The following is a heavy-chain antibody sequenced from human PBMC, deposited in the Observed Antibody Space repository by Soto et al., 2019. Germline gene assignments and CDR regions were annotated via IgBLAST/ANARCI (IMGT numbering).Heavy chain of an antibody. CDR1: GGSISSGGYY. Sequence: SETLSLTCTVSGGSISSGGYYWSWIRQHPGKGLEWIGYIYYSGSTYYNPSLKSRVTISVDTSKNQFSLKLSSVTAEDTAIYYCAKDMRPDGVWDIDFWGQGTLVTVSS. D-gene: IGHD4-17*01. J-gene: IGHJ4*02. V-gene: IGHV4-31*03. CDR2: IYYSGST. CDR3: AKDMRPDGVWDIDF.